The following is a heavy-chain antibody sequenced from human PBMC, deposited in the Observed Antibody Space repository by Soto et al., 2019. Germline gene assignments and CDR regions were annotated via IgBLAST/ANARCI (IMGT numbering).Heavy chain of an antibody. CDR3: AREGYDYVWGSYRLPFYYYYYGMDV. Sequence: EAQLVESGGGLVQPGGSLRLSCAASGFTFSSYSMNWVRQAPGKGLEWVSYISSSSSTIYYADSVKGRFTISRDNAKNSLYLQMNSLRAEDTAVYYCAREGYDYVWGSYRLPFYYYYYGMDVWGQGTTVTVSS. V-gene: IGHV3-48*01. J-gene: IGHJ6*02. CDR2: ISSSSSTI. D-gene: IGHD3-16*02. CDR1: GFTFSSYS.